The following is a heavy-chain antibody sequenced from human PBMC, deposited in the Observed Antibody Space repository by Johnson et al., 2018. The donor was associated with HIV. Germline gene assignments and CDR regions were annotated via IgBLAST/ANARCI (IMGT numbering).Heavy chain of an antibody. CDR2: ISRDGSST. V-gene: IGHV3-9*03. J-gene: IGHJ3*02. D-gene: IGHD7-27*01. Sequence: VESGGGLVQPGRSLRLSCAVSGFTFDDYAMHWVRQAPGKGMEWVSGISRDGSSTTYADSVKGRFTISRDNAKNTLYLQMNSLRVEDMAVYYCARENMNWEGFDMWGQGTMVTVSS. CDR3: ARENMNWEGFDM. CDR1: GFTFDDYA.